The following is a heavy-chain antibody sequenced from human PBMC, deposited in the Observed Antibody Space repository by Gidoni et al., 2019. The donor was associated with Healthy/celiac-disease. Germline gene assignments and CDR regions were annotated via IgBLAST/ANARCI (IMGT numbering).Heavy chain of an antibody. CDR2: TRNKANSYTT. J-gene: IGHJ4*02. CDR1: GITFSDLY. V-gene: IGHV3-72*01. CDR3: ARVSQTPLELLDY. D-gene: IGHD1-26*01. Sequence: EVQLVESGGGLVQPGGSLRLSCAASGITFSDLYMDWVRQAPGKGLEWVGRTRNKANSYTTEYAASVKGRFTISRDDSKNSLYLQMNSLKTEDTAVYYCARVSQTPLELLDYWGQGTLVTVSS.